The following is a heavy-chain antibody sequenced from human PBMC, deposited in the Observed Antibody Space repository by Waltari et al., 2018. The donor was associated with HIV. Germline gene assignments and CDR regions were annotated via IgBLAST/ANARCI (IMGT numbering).Heavy chain of an antibody. J-gene: IGHJ4*02. D-gene: IGHD3-10*01. CDR2: IRSRADGGTT. Sequence: EGQLVASGGDLVKRGGCLRLSWRASALHLRNAWMTWVRQVPGKGLEWVAHIRSRADGGTTDYAVVVKGRFTVSRDDSNSTLYLQMNSLKTGDTGVYYCATEETYASGTYFDYWGQGTLVTVSS. V-gene: IGHV3-15*01. CDR1: ALHLRNAW. CDR3: ATEETYASGTYFDY.